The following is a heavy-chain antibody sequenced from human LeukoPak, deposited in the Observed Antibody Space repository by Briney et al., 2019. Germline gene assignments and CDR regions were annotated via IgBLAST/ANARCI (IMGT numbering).Heavy chain of an antibody. CDR1: GFTFSSYA. Sequence: GGSLRLSCAASGFTFSSYAMSWVRQAPGKGLEWVSAISGSGGSTYYADSVKGRLTISRDNSKNTLYLQMNSLRAEDTAVYYCAKDRSGSGWYDYYYYGMDVWGQGTTVTVSS. D-gene: IGHD6-19*01. V-gene: IGHV3-23*01. J-gene: IGHJ6*02. CDR2: ISGSGGST. CDR3: AKDRSGSGWYDYYYYGMDV.